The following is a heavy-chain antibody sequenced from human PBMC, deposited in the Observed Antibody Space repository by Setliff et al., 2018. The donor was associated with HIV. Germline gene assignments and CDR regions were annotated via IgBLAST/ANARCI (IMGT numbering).Heavy chain of an antibody. CDR1: GFTFSSYG. Sequence: GGSLRLSCAASGFTFSSYGMHWVRQAPGKGLEWVAFIRYDGSNKYYADSVKGRFTISRDNSKNTLYLQMNSLRPEDTAVYYCATRIRDGHRGYGYFDFWGQGTLVTVSS. CDR2: IRYDGSNK. J-gene: IGHJ4*02. D-gene: IGHD5-18*01. V-gene: IGHV3-30*02. CDR3: ATRIRDGHRGYGYFDF.